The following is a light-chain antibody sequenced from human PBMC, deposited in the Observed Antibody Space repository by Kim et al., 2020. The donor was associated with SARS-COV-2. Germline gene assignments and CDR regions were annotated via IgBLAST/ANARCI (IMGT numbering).Light chain of an antibody. CDR2: TTS. CDR1: QNIRSY. V-gene: IGKV1-39*01. J-gene: IGKJ1*01. Sequence: DIQMTQSPSSLSASVGDRVTITCRASQNIRSYLNWYQQKPGTPPKLLIYTTSNLQSGVPSRFSGSGSATDFTLTISSLQPEDFATYYCQQSYTNHPTFGQGTRVEIK. CDR3: QQSYTNHPT.